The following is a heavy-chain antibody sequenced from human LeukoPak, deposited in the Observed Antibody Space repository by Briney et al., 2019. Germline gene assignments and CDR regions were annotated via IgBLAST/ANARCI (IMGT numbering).Heavy chain of an antibody. J-gene: IGHJ5*02. CDR2: IYYSGST. CDR1: GGSISSYY. CDR3: ARVAPVLLWFGEHPAGWFDP. V-gene: IGHV4-59*01. Sequence: SETLSLTCTVSGGSISSYYWSWIRQPPGKGLEWIVYIYYSGSTNYNPPLKSRVTISVDTSKNQFSLKLSSVTAADTAVYYCARVAPVLLWFGEHPAGWFDPWGQGTLVTVSS. D-gene: IGHD3-10*01.